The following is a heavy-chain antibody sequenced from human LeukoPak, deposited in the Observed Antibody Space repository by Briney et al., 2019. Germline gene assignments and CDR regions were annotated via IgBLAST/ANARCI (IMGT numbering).Heavy chain of an antibody. J-gene: IGHJ4*02. Sequence: GGSLRLSCAPSGLTFSSYAMGWVRQAAGEGLEWVSVISGSGGSTYYADSVKGRFTIFRDNSNNTLYLQMNSLRAEDTAVYYCAKDYCGGDCPFDYWGQGTLVTVSS. CDR1: GLTFSSYA. CDR3: AKDYCGGDCPFDY. V-gene: IGHV3-23*01. D-gene: IGHD2-21*02. CDR2: ISGSGGST.